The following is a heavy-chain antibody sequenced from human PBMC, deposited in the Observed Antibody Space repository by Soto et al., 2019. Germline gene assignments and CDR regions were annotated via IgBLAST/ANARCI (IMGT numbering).Heavy chain of an antibody. CDR1: GFTFRDYY. V-gene: IGHV3-11*01. CDR2: ISSSGNTI. D-gene: IGHD2-15*01. Sequence: GGSQRLSCAASGFTFRDYYMSWIRQAPGKGLEWVSYISSSGNTIYYADSVKGRFTISRDNAKNSLYLQMNSLRAEDTAVYYCARGVVVPATANWFDPWGQGTLVTVSS. J-gene: IGHJ5*02. CDR3: ARGVVVPATANWFDP.